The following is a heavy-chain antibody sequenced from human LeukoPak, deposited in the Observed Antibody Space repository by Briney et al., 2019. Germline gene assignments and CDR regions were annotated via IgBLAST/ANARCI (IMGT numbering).Heavy chain of an antibody. CDR3: ARGSIVLMVYADAFDI. Sequence: SETLSLTCPVSGGSISSYYWSWIPQPPGRGLEWIGYIYYSGSTNYNPSLKSRVTISVDTSKNQFSLKLSSVTAADTAVYYCARGSIVLMVYADAFDIWGQGTMVTVSS. D-gene: IGHD2-8*01. J-gene: IGHJ3*02. V-gene: IGHV4-59*12. CDR2: IYYSGST. CDR1: GGSISSYY.